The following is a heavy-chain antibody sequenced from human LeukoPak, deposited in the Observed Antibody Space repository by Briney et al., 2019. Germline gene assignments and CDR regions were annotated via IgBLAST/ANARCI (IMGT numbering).Heavy chain of an antibody. CDR1: GGSITSYY. Sequence: KSSETLSLTCTVSGGSITSYYWSWIRQSAGKGLEWIGRIYITGSTTYNPSLKSRVTMSLDTSKNQFSLKLSSVTAADTAVYYCARVRDGYTAVPFDLWGRGTLVTVSS. CDR2: IYITGST. CDR3: ARVRDGYTAVPFDL. J-gene: IGHJ2*01. D-gene: IGHD5-24*01. V-gene: IGHV4-4*07.